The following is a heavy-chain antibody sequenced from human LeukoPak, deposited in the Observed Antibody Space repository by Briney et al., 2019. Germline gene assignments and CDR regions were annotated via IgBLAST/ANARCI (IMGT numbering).Heavy chain of an antibody. CDR3: ATRSSTLAAARCFDD. Sequence: SETLSLTCAVHGESFSAYFWSWIRQVPGKGLEWIGEIDHRGSSNYNPPLKSRATISVNTSRNHFSLSLTSVTAADTAVYYCATRSSTLAAARCFDDWGQGTVVTVSS. J-gene: IGHJ4*03. D-gene: IGHD6-6*01. CDR2: IDHRGSS. CDR1: GESFSAYF. V-gene: IGHV4-34*01.